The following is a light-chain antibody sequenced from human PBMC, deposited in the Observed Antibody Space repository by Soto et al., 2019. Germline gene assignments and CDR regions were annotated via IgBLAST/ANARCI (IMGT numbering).Light chain of an antibody. CDR3: QQYGSSPFT. V-gene: IGKV3-20*01. CDR2: GAS. CDR1: QSVSSSY. J-gene: IGKJ3*01. Sequence: EIVLTQSPGTLSLSPGERATLSCRASQSVSSSYLAWYQQKPGQAPRLLIYGASSRATGIPDRFSGSGSGTDFTLTISSLEPEDFPVYYCQQYGSSPFTFGPGTKVDIK.